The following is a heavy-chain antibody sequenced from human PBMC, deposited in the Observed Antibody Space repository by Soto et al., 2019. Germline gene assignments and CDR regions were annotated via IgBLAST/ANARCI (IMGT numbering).Heavy chain of an antibody. CDR1: GYTFASYG. D-gene: IGHD3-10*01. V-gene: IGHV1-18*01. CDR2: ISGYNGDT. J-gene: IGHJ4*02. Sequence: QVQLVQSGAEVKKAGASVKVSCKASGYTFASYGISWVRQAPGQGLEWMGWISGYNGDTNYAQKLQDRVTMTTDTSTSTVYMELRSLRSDDTAVYYWARGGRGVTRYFDYWGQGTLVTASS. CDR3: ARGGRGVTRYFDY.